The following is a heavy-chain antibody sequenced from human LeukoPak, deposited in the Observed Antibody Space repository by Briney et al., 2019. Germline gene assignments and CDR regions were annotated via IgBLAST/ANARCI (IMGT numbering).Heavy chain of an antibody. V-gene: IGHV4-39*02. J-gene: IGHJ4*02. Sequence: SETLSLTCTVSGVSVSSSYYWGWIRQPAGKGVEWIGSICSGGNLCSNPSLESRVTISVDSSRSHFFLHLTSATAADTAVYFCARDGPWKSDYWGQGTLVTVSS. D-gene: IGHD1-1*01. CDR1: GVSVSSSYY. CDR2: ICSGGNL. CDR3: ARDGPWKSDY.